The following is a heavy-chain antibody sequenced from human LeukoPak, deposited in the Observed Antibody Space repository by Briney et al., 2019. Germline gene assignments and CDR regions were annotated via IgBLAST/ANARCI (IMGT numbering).Heavy chain of an antibody. CDR1: GGSFSG. CDR2: INHSGST. Sequence: SETLSLTCAVYGGSFSGWIGEINHSGSTNYNPSLKSRVTISVDTSKNQFSLKLSSVTAADTAVYYCARHFVRGASTDDYWGQGTLVTVSS. CDR3: ARHFVRGASTDDY. V-gene: IGHV4-34*01. J-gene: IGHJ4*02. D-gene: IGHD3-10*01.